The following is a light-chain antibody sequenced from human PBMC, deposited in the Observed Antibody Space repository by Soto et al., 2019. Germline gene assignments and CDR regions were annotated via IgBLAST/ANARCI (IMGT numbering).Light chain of an antibody. V-gene: IGKV3-20*01. CDR2: GAS. Sequence: EIVLTQSPGTLSLSPGKRATLSCRASQSVSNNYLAWYQQKPGQAPRLLIYGASSRATGIPDRLSGSGSGTDFTLTISRLEPEDFAVYYCQQYGSSPRLTFGGGTKVDIK. CDR1: QSVSNNY. J-gene: IGKJ4*01. CDR3: QQYGSSPRLT.